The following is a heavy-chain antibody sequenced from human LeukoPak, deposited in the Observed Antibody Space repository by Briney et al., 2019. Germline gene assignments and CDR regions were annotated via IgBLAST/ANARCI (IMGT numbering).Heavy chain of an antibody. CDR1: GFTFDDYG. D-gene: IGHD2-2*01. Sequence: GGSLRLSCAASGFTFDDYGMSWVRQAPGKGLEWVSGINWNGGSTGYADSVKGRFTISRDNAKNSLYLQMNSLRAEDTALYYCARDWPAPYRGNIVVVPAAHDYWGQGTLVTVSS. CDR3: ARDWPAPYRGNIVVVPAAHDY. CDR2: INWNGGST. J-gene: IGHJ4*02. V-gene: IGHV3-20*04.